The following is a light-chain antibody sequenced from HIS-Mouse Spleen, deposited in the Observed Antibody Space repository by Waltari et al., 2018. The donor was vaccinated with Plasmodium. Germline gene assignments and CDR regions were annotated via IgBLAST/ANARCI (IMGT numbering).Light chain of an antibody. J-gene: IGLJ2*01. CDR2: KDS. Sequence: SYELTQPPSVSVSPGQTARITCSGDALPKQYAYWYQQKPGQAPVLGIYKDSVRPSGIPERFAGSSSGTTVTLTISGVQAEDEADYYCQSADSSGTYRVFGGGTKLTVL. CDR1: ALPKQY. CDR3: QSADSSGTYRV. V-gene: IGLV3-25*03.